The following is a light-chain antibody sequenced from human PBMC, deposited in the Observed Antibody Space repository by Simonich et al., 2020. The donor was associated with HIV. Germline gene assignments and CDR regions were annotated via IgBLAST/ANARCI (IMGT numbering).Light chain of an antibody. V-gene: IGKV3D-20*01. CDR1: QTVSNNY. CDR2: DAS. Sequence: EIVLTQSPGTLSLSPGERATLSCRASQTVSNNYLAWYQQKPGLAPRLLIYDASSRATGGPYRFSGSGSGTDFTLTISRLEPEDFAVYYCQQYGSSPRTFGQGTKVEIK. CDR3: QQYGSSPRT. J-gene: IGKJ1*01.